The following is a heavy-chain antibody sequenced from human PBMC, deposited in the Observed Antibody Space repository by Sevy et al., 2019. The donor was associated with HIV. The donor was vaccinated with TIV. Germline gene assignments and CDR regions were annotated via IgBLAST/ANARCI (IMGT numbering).Heavy chain of an antibody. V-gene: IGHV3-33*01. CDR2: IWNDRSNE. CDR1: GFTLSRYG. D-gene: IGHD3-22*01. Sequence: GGSLRLSCAASGFTLSRYGMHWVRQAPGKGLDWVAVIWNDRSNENYADSVRGRFTISRDNSKNMLYLQMNNLRAEDTGFYYWASLPNHYFDRGGYSGDDGFDIWGRGTMVTVSS. CDR3: ASLPNHYFDRGGYSGDDGFDI. J-gene: IGHJ3*02.